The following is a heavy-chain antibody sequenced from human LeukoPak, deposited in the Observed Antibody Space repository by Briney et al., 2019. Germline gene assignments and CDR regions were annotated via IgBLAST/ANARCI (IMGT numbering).Heavy chain of an antibody. V-gene: IGHV3-33*01. CDR1: GFTFSSYG. CDR3: ARVGGDYEIAY. J-gene: IGHJ4*02. CDR2: IWYDGSNK. Sequence: GGSLRLSCAASGFTFSSYGMHWVRQAPGKGLEWVAVIWYDGSNKYYADSVKGRFTISRDDARNTLYLRMNSLRAEDTAVYYCARVGGDYEIAYWGQGTLVTVSS. D-gene: IGHD2-21*02.